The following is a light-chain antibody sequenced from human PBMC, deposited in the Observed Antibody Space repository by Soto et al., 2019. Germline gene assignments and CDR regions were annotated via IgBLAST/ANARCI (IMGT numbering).Light chain of an antibody. V-gene: IGKV1-5*01. CDR3: QQYNSYLT. J-gene: IGKJ4*01. Sequence: DSQMTQSPATLTASVRDRVTITCRASQSIGRWLAWYQQKPGKAPKLLIFDASTLESGVPSRFSGSGSGTEFTLTISSLQPADFATYYCQQYNSYLTFGGGTKVDI. CDR1: QSIGRW. CDR2: DAS.